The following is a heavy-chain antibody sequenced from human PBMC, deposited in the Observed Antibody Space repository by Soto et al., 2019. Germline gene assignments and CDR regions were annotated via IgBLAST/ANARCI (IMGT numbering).Heavy chain of an antibody. D-gene: IGHD2-21*02. CDR1: GGSIRGYY. CDR2: MYNTGST. J-gene: IGHJ6*02. CDR3: ARDLWGYCGTDCYPLDV. V-gene: IGHV4-59*01. Sequence: SETLSLTCTVPGGSIRGYYWSWIRQPPGMGLELIGYMYNTGSTVYNPSLKSRVTISVDTSKNQFSLKLNSVTAADTAVYYCARDLWGYCGTDCYPLDVWGQGTTVTVS.